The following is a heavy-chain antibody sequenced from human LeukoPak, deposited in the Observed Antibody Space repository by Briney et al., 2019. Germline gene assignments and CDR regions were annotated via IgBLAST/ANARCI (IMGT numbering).Heavy chain of an antibody. D-gene: IGHD3-22*01. V-gene: IGHV1-18*01. CDR3: ALTDYYDSSGLFSTEYFQH. CDR1: GDTFTSYG. CDR2: ISAYNGNT. J-gene: IGHJ1*01. Sequence: ASVKVSCKASGDTFTSYGISWVRQAPGQGLEWMGWISAYNGNTNYAQKLQGRVTMTTDTSTSTAYMELRSLRSDDTAVYYCALTDYYDSSGLFSTEYFQHWGQGTLVTVSS.